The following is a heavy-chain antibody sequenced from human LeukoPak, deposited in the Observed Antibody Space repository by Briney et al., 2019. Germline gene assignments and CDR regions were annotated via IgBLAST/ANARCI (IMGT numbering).Heavy chain of an antibody. Sequence: ASVQVSCKASGYTFTSYYTHWVRQAPGQGLEWMGIIKPSGGSTLYAQKFQGRVTVTRDMSTSTVYVELSSLRSEDTAVYYCAREVPENFNFDYWGQGTLVTVSS. CDR1: GYTFTSYY. V-gene: IGHV1-46*01. D-gene: IGHD2/OR15-2a*01. CDR3: AREVPENFNFDY. J-gene: IGHJ4*02. CDR2: IKPSGGST.